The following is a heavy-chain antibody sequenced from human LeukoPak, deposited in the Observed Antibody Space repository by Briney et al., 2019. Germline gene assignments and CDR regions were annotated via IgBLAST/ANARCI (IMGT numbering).Heavy chain of an antibody. CDR3: ARVSVTISSRYFDY. CDR2: IKQDGSEK. CDR1: GFTFSSYW. D-gene: IGHD3-3*01. V-gene: IGHV3-7*03. J-gene: IGHJ4*02. Sequence: GGSLRLSCAASGFTFSSYWMSWVRQAPGKGLEWVANIKQDGSEKYYVDSVKGRFTISRDNAKNSLYLQMNSLRAEDTAVYYCARVSVTISSRYFDYWGQGTLVTVSS.